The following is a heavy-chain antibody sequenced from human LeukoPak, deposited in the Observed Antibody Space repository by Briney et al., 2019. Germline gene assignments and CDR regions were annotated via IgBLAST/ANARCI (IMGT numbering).Heavy chain of an antibody. CDR2: IYPGDSDT. J-gene: IGHJ4*02. CDR1: GYSFTTHW. D-gene: IGHD3-22*01. CDR3: ARLDYYDSSGYPDY. V-gene: IGHV5-51*01. Sequence: GESLKISCKASGYSFTTHWIGWVRQMPGKGLEWMGIIYPGDSDTRYSPSFQGHVTISADKSISTAYLQWSSLKASDTAMYYCARLDYYDSSGYPDYRGQGTLVTVSS.